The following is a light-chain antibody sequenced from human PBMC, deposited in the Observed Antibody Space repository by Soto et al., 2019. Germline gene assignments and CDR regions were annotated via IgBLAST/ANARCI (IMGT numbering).Light chain of an antibody. CDR2: GAS. V-gene: IGKV1-9*01. CDR1: QGISGY. CDR3: SKHKSSPN. J-gene: IGKJ3*01. Sequence: DLQLAQSPSFLSASVGDRVTITCRASQGISGYLAWYQQKPGKAPKLLIYGASTLQSGVPSRFSGSGFGTEFTLTIGCLQPEEFAPYFCSKHKSSPNFGPGTKVDI.